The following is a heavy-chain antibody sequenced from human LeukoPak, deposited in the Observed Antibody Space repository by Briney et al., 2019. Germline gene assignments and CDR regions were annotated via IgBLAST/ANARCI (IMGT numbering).Heavy chain of an antibody. CDR2: ISGSGGST. CDR3: ATASIPAAGRVYFQH. CDR1: GFTFSSYG. Sequence: GGSLRLSCAASGFTFSSYGMSWVRQAPGKGLEWVSAISGSGGSTYNADSVKGRFTISRDNSKNTLYLQMNSLRAEDTAVYYCATASIPAAGRVYFQHWGQGTLVTVSS. V-gene: IGHV3-23*01. J-gene: IGHJ1*01. D-gene: IGHD6-13*01.